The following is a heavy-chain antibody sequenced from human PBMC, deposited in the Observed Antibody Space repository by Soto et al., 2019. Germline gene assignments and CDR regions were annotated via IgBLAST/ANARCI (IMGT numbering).Heavy chain of an antibody. Sequence: GGSLRLSCAASGFTFSIYNMNWFRQAPGKGLEWVSSISSSSSYIYYADSVKGRFTISRDNAKNSLYLQMNSLRAEDTAVYYSASTRRDGYNNYYYYYGMDVWGQGTTVTVSS. D-gene: IGHD5-12*01. CDR1: GFTFSIYN. V-gene: IGHV3-21*01. CDR2: ISSSSSYI. J-gene: IGHJ6*02. CDR3: ASTRRDGYNNYYYYYGMDV.